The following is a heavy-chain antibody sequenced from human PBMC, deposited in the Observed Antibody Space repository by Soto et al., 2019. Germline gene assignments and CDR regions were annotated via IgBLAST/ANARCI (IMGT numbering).Heavy chain of an antibody. CDR3: ARAGRFSSGWYIFDY. Sequence: QVQLVQSGAEVKKPGASVKVSCKASGYTFTSYYMHWVRQAPGQGLEWMGIINPSGGSTSYAQKFQGRVTMTSDTSTSTVYMELSSLRSEDTAVYYCARAGRFSSGWYIFDYWGQGTLVTVSS. J-gene: IGHJ4*02. CDR2: INPSGGST. CDR1: GYTFTSYY. V-gene: IGHV1-46*01. D-gene: IGHD6-19*01.